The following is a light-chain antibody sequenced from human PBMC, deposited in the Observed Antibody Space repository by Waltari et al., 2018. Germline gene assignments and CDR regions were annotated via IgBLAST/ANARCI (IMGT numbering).Light chain of an antibody. CDR1: QSVRSD. CDR3: QQYNNWPLT. Sequence: EIVVTQSPATLSVSLGERATLSCRASQSVRSDFAWYRQKPGQAPSLLIYGASTSATGVSARFSGSGSGTEFTLTITSLQSKDSAVYFCQQYNNWPLTFGGGTKVEIK. CDR2: GAS. J-gene: IGKJ4*01. V-gene: IGKV3-15*01.